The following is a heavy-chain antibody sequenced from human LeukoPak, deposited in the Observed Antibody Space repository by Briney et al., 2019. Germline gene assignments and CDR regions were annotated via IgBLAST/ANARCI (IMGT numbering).Heavy chain of an antibody. J-gene: IGHJ5*02. CDR2: IYYSGST. CDR1: GGSISSYY. CDR3: ARHFRGYSGYDLHWFDP. D-gene: IGHD5-12*01. V-gene: IGHV4-59*08. Sequence: PSETLSLTCTVSGGSISSYYWSWIRQPPGKGLEWIGYIYYSGSTNYNPSLKSRVTISVDTSKNQFSLKLSSVTAADTAVYYCARHFRGYSGYDLHWFDPWGQGTLVTVSS.